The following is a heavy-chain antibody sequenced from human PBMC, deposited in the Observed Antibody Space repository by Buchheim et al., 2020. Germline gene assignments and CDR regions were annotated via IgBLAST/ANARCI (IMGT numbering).Heavy chain of an antibody. CDR3: ARRRVATIRNNWLDP. D-gene: IGHD5-12*01. CDR1: GGSFSGYY. CDR2: INHSGST. V-gene: IGHV4-34*01. Sequence: QVQLQQWGAGLLKPSETLSLTCAVYGGSFSGYYWSWIRQPPGKGLEWIGEINHSGSTNYNPSLKSRVTISVDTSKNQFSLKLSSVTAADTAVYYCARRRVATIRNNWLDPWGQGTL. J-gene: IGHJ5*02.